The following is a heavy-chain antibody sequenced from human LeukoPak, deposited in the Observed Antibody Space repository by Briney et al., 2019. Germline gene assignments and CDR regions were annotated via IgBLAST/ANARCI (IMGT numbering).Heavy chain of an antibody. CDR2: INHSGST. CDR1: GGSFSGYY. Sequence: SETLSLICAVYGGSFSGYYWSWIRQPPGKGLGWIGEINHSGSTNYNPSLKSRVTISVDTSKNQFSLKLSSVTAADTAVYYRARDLGLERNRWNYFESWGQGTLVTVSS. CDR3: ARDLGLERNRWNYFES. D-gene: IGHD1-1*01. V-gene: IGHV4-34*01. J-gene: IGHJ4*02.